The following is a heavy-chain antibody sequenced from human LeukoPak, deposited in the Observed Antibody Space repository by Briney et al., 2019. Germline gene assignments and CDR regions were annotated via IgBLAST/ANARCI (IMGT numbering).Heavy chain of an antibody. CDR3: ARADSSGYYGIDY. Sequence: GGSLRLSCAASGFTFSSYAMSWVRQAPGKGLEWVSSISSSSSYIYYADSVKGRFTISRDNAKNSLYLQMNSLRAEDTAVYYCARADSSGYYGIDYWGQGTLVTVSS. D-gene: IGHD3-22*01. V-gene: IGHV3-21*01. J-gene: IGHJ4*02. CDR2: ISSSSSYI. CDR1: GFTFSSYA.